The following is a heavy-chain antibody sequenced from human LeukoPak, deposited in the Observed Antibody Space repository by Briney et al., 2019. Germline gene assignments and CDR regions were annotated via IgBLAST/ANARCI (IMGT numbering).Heavy chain of an antibody. CDR1: GGSISSYY. J-gene: IGHJ4*02. V-gene: IGHV4-59*01. Sequence: SETLSLTCTVSGGSISSYYWSWIRQPPGKGREWNGYIYYSGSTNYNPSLKSRVTISVDTSKNQFSLKLSSVTAADTAVYYCARDLGDYWGQGTLVTVSS. CDR3: ARDLGDY. CDR2: IYYSGST.